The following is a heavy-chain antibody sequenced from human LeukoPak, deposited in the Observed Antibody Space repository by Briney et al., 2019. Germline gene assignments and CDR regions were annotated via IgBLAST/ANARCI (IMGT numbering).Heavy chain of an antibody. CDR1: GFTFSSYA. D-gene: IGHD3-22*01. Sequence: GGSLRLSCAASGFTFSSYAMSWVRQAPRKGLEWVSAISGSGGSTYYAYSVKGRFTISRDNSKNTLYLQMNSLRAEDTAVYYCAKRITMTDAFDIWGQGTMVTVSS. CDR2: ISGSGGST. CDR3: AKRITMTDAFDI. V-gene: IGHV3-23*01. J-gene: IGHJ3*02.